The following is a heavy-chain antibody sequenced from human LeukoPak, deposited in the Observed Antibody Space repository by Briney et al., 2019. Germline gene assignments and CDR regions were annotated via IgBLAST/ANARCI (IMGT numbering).Heavy chain of an antibody. V-gene: IGHV3-66*04. Sequence: GGSLRLSCAASGFTVSSNYMSWVRQAPGKGLEGVSVIYSGGSTYYADSVKGRFTISRDNAKNTLYLQMNSLRAEDTAVYYCARRREFCSSTSCYPFDYWGQGTLVTVSS. CDR2: IYSGGST. CDR3: ARRREFCSSTSCYPFDY. CDR1: GFTVSSNY. J-gene: IGHJ4*02. D-gene: IGHD2-2*01.